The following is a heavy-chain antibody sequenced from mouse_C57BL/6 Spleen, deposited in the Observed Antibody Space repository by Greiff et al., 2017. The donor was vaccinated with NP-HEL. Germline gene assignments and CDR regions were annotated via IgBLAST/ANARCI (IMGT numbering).Heavy chain of an antibody. J-gene: IGHJ4*01. CDR1: GYTFTSYG. CDR2: IYPRSGNT. V-gene: IGHV1-81*01. D-gene: IGHD1-1*01. Sequence: VQLQQSGAELARPGASVKLSCKASGYTFTSYGISWVKQRTGQGLEWIGEIYPRSGNTYYNEKFKGKATLTADKSSSTAYMELRSLTSEDSAVYFGARSPLDYGSSDYAMDYWGQGTSVTVSS. CDR3: ARSPLDYGSSDYAMDY.